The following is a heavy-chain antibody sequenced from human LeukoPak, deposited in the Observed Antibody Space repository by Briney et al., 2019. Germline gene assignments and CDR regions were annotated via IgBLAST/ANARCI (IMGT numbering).Heavy chain of an antibody. CDR3: ARRPGYTTTYRSSNYYYYMDV. V-gene: IGHV3-7*01. D-gene: IGHD5-24*01. CDR1: GFTFSSYA. CDR2: IKQDGSEK. J-gene: IGHJ6*03. Sequence: GGSLRLSCAASGFTFSSYAMSWVRQAPGKGLEWVANIKQDGSEKYYVDSVKGRFTISRDNAKNSLYLQMNSLRAEDTAVYYCARRPGYTTTYRSSNYYYYMDVWGKGTTVTVSS.